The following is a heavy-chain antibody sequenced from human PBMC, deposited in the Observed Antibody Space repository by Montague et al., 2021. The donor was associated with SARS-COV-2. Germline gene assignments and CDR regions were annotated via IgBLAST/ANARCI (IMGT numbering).Heavy chain of an antibody. CDR1: GGSISSYY. CDR2: IYYSGST. Sequence: SETLSLTCTVSGGSISSYYWSWIRQPPGKGLEWIGYIYYSGSTNXNPSLKSRVTISVDTSRNQFSLKLSSVTAADTAVYYCARQRRYQLPITIFGVVMADAFDTWGQGTMVTVSS. V-gene: IGHV4-59*08. D-gene: IGHD3-3*01. J-gene: IGHJ3*02. CDR3: ARQRRYQLPITIFGVVMADAFDT.